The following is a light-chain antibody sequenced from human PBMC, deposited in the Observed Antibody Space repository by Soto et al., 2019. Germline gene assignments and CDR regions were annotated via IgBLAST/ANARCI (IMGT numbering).Light chain of an antibody. Sequence: QSVLTQPASVSGSLGQSITISCTGTSTDVGGYNFVPWYQQHPDKAPKLLIYEVTNRPSGVSNRFSGSKSGNTASLTISGLQAEDEADYYCSSYTSTSTPVFGTGTKVTVI. CDR3: SSYTSTSTPV. CDR1: STDVGGYNF. V-gene: IGLV2-14*01. CDR2: EVT. J-gene: IGLJ1*01.